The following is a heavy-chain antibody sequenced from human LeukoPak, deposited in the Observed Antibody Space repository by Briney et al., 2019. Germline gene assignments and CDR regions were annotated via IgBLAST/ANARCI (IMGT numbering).Heavy chain of an antibody. Sequence: ASVKVSCKASGYTFTSYYMHWVRQAPGQGLEWMGIINHSGGSTSYAQKFQGRVTMTRDTSTSTVYMELSSLRSEDTAVYYCARDACSGGSCYSGNWFDPWGQGTLVTVSS. D-gene: IGHD2-15*01. CDR1: GYTFTSYY. CDR3: ARDACSGGSCYSGNWFDP. J-gene: IGHJ5*02. CDR2: INHSGGST. V-gene: IGHV1-46*01.